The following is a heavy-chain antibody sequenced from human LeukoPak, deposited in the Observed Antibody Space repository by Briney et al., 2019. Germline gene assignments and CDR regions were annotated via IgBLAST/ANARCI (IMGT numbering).Heavy chain of an antibody. CDR1: GFTFSSYA. D-gene: IGHD3-22*01. CDR3: AKDPVGYDSSGYFAILFDY. CDR2: ISGSGGST. J-gene: IGHJ4*02. V-gene: IGHV3-23*01. Sequence: GGSLRLSCAASGFTFSSYAMSWVRQAPGKGLEWVSAISGSGGSTYYADSVEGRFTISRDNSKNTLYLQMNSLRAEDTAVYYCAKDPVGYDSSGYFAILFDYWGQGTLVTVSS.